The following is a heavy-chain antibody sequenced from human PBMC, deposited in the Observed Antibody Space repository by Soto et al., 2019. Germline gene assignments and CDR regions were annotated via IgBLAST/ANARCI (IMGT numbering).Heavy chain of an antibody. Sequence: GSLRLSCAASGFTFSSYSMNWVRQAPGKGLEWVSYISSSSSTIYYADSVKGRFTISRDNAKNSLYLQMNSLRDDDTAVYYCANDGGWHFGYWGQGTLVTVS. CDR2: ISSSSSTI. D-gene: IGHD6-19*01. CDR3: ANDGGWHFGY. V-gene: IGHV3-48*02. J-gene: IGHJ4*01. CDR1: GFTFSSYS.